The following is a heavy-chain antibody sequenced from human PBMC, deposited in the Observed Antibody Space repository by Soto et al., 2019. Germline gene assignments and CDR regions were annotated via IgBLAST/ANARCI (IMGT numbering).Heavy chain of an antibody. V-gene: IGHV1-2*04. CDR3: ARGGENCSSTSCPLVLWYMDV. CDR1: GYTFTGYY. D-gene: IGHD2-2*01. J-gene: IGHJ6*03. Sequence: ASVKVSCKASGYTFTGYYMHWVRQAPGQGLEWMGWINPNSGGTNYAQKFQGWVTMTRETSISTAYMELSRLRSDDTAVYYCARGGENCSSTSCPLVLWYMDVWGKGTTVTVSS. CDR2: INPNSGGT.